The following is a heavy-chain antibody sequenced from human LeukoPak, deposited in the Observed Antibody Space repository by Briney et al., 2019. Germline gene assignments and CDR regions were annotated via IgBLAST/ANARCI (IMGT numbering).Heavy chain of an antibody. D-gene: IGHD2-15*01. CDR2: IIPIFGTA. Sequence: SVKVSCKVSGYTLTELSMHWVRQAPGKGLEWMGGIIPIFGTANYAQKFQGRVTITTDESTSTAYMELSSLRSEDTAVYYCARKLGYCSGGSCYLCDYWGQGTLVTVSS. CDR1: GYTLTELS. V-gene: IGHV1-69*05. J-gene: IGHJ4*02. CDR3: ARKLGYCSGGSCYLCDY.